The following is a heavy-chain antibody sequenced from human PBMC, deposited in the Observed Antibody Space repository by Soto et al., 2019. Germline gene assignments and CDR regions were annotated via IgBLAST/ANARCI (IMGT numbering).Heavy chain of an antibody. Sequence: GPTLVNPTETLPLTCTVPGLPLSNASGGVSWIRQPPGKALEWLAHIFLNDDQSYSTSLKTRLTIPKDTSKSQVVLTMTNMDPLDTAPYYCARWGREVVIPKAWFDTWGQGTLVTVSS. CDR3: ARWGREVVIPKAWFDT. CDR1: GLPLSNASGG. J-gene: IGHJ5*02. D-gene: IGHD2-15*01. V-gene: IGHV2-26*01. CDR2: IFLNDDQ.